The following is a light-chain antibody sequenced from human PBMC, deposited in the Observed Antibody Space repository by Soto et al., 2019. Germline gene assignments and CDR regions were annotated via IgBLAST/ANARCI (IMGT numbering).Light chain of an antibody. CDR2: VVS. CDR3: QQYGDWPLT. CDR1: QRVRSTY. J-gene: IGKJ4*01. V-gene: IGKV3-15*01. Sequence: EIVMTQSPVTLSVSPGERATLSCSASQRVRSTYSASYQHKPGQAPRLLIFVVSNRAAGIQARFSGSGSGTECTLTISSLQSADFALYYCQQYGDWPLTFGGGTKVEIK.